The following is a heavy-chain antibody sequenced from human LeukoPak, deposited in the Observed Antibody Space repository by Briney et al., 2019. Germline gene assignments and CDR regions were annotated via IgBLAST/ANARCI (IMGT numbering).Heavy chain of an antibody. V-gene: IGHV3-30*18. CDR2: ISFDASNK. D-gene: IGHD3-10*01. Sequence: GGSLRLSCAASGFTFSSYGMHWVRQAPGKGLEWVAVISFDASNKYYAAAVKGRFTISRDSSSNTLYLQMNSLRAEATALFYCVKEGTGSGSGPHGAFDIWGQGTMVTVSS. CDR1: GFTFSSYG. J-gene: IGHJ3*02. CDR3: VKEGTGSGSGPHGAFDI.